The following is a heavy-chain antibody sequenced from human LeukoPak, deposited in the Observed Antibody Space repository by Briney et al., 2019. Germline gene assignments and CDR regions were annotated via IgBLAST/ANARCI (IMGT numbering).Heavy chain of an antibody. Sequence: SGTLSLTCTVSGGSISSYYWSWIRQPPGKGLEWIGYIYYSGSTNYNPSLKSRVTISVDTSKNQFSLKLSSVTAADTAVYYCARGPGPFDYWGQGTLVTVSS. V-gene: IGHV4-59*01. CDR3: ARGPGPFDY. D-gene: IGHD1-1*01. CDR2: IYYSGST. J-gene: IGHJ4*02. CDR1: GGSISSYY.